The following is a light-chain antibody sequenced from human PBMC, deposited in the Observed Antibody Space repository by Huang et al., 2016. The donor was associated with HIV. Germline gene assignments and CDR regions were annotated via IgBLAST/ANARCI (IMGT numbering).Light chain of an antibody. CDR2: AAS. J-gene: IGKJ4*01. V-gene: IGKV1-39*01. Sequence: DIQMTQSPSSLSASVGDRVTITCRASQSISSYLNWYQQKPGKAPKLLIYAASSLQSVVPSRFSGSGSGTDSTFTISSLQPEDFATYYCQQSYSTPPSLTFGGGTKMEIK. CDR1: QSISSY. CDR3: QQSYSTPPSLT.